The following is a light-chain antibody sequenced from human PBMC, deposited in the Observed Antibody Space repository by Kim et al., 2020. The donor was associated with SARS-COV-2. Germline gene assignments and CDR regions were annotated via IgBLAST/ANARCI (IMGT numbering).Light chain of an antibody. J-gene: IGKJ4*01. Sequence: LSPRESATLSCRASQSVDSSLAWYQHKPGQAPRLLIYDASSRATGIPVRFSGSGSGTDFTLTISSLEPEDFAVYYCQHRYNWPLTFGGGTKVDIK. CDR1: QSVDSS. V-gene: IGKV3-11*01. CDR3: QHRYNWPLT. CDR2: DAS.